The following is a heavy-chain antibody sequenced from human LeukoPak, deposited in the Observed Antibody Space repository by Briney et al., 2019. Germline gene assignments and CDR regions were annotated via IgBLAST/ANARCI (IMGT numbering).Heavy chain of an antibody. Sequence: GSVKVSCKASGYTFTDYYIHWVRQAPGQGLEWMGWINPNSGGTNYAQNFQGRVTMTRATPISTAYMELSRLTSDDMAVYYCAREIAVTGTKAFDVWGQGTMVTVSS. CDR3: AREIAVTGTKAFDV. J-gene: IGHJ3*01. V-gene: IGHV1-2*02. CDR2: INPNSGGT. CDR1: GYTFTDYY. D-gene: IGHD6-19*01.